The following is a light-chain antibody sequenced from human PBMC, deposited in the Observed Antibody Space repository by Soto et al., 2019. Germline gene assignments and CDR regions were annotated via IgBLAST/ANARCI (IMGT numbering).Light chain of an antibody. V-gene: IGKV3-20*01. J-gene: IGKJ3*01. CDR2: GAS. CDR3: QQYGSSLFT. CDR1: QSVSSSY. Sequence: EIVLTQSPGTLSLSPGERATLSCRASQSVSSSYLAWYQQKPGQAPRLLIYGASSRATGIPDRFSGSGSGTDFTLTISRLEPEDFVVYSCQQYGSSLFTFGPGTKVDIK.